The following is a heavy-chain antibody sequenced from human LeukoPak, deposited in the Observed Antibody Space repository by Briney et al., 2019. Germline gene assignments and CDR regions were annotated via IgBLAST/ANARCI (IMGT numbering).Heavy chain of an antibody. D-gene: IGHD3-22*01. Sequence: GGSLGLSCAASGFTFSSYAMSWVRQAPGKGLEWVSAISGSGGSTYYADSVKGRFTISRDNSKNTLYLQMNSLRAEDTAVYYCAKGAYDSSGYRWLDYWGQGTLVTVSS. V-gene: IGHV3-23*01. CDR1: GFTFSSYA. CDR2: ISGSGGST. CDR3: AKGAYDSSGYRWLDY. J-gene: IGHJ4*02.